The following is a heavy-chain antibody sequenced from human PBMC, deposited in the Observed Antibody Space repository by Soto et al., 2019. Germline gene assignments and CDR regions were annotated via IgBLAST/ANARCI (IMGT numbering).Heavy chain of an antibody. CDR1: GFTFTTYG. CDR2: ISYDGTNK. D-gene: IGHD6-19*01. J-gene: IGHJ4*02. V-gene: IGHV3-30*03. CDR3: ARGTPYTTGWYYFDF. Sequence: QVQLVDSGGGVVHPVTSLRLSCAASGFTFTTYGMHWVRQAPGKGLEWVAVISYDGTNKFYEDSVDGRFTISRDNSKNTLFLQMNSLRPEDTAVYYCARGTPYTTGWYYFDFWGQGTLVTVSS.